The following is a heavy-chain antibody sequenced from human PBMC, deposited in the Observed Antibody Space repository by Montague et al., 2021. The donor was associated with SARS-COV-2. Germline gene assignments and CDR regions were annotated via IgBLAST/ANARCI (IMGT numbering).Heavy chain of an antibody. CDR2: IYSSGST. CDR1: GGPIRSGSYY. D-gene: IGHD4-17*01. V-gene: IGHV4-61*02. CDR3: ARDYGDYSYYYGLDV. J-gene: IGHJ6*02. Sequence: TLSLTCTVSGGPIRSGSYYWSWIRQPAGKGLEWIGRIYSSGSTNYXXXLKSRVTMSVDTSKNQFSLKVSSVTAADTAVYYCARDYGDYSYYYGLDVWGQGTTVTVSS.